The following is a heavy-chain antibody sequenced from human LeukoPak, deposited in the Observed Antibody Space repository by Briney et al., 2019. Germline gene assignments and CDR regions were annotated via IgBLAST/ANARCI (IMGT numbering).Heavy chain of an antibody. V-gene: IGHV3-48*03. D-gene: IGHD2-2*01. J-gene: IGHJ4*02. CDR1: GFTFSSYE. Sequence: GGSLRLSCAASGFTFSSYEMNWVRQAPGKGLGWVSYISSSGSTIYYADSVKGRFTISRDNAKNSLYLQMNSLRAEDAAVDYCARVSWLLSPPDYWGQGTLVTVSS. CDR3: ARVSWLLSPPDY. CDR2: ISSSGSTI.